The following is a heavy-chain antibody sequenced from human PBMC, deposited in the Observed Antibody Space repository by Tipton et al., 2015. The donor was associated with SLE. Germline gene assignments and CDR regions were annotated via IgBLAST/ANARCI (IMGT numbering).Heavy chain of an antibody. CDR1: GGSIGSGDYY. J-gene: IGHJ4*02. Sequence: TLSLTCTVSGGSIGSGDYYWTWIRQPAGKGLEWIGRVYSSGSTIYNPSIKSRITLSLDTSKNQFSLRVNSATAADTAVYYCARGGGSYYDYWGQGTLVTVSS. D-gene: IGHD1-26*01. CDR3: ARGGGSYYDY. CDR2: VYSSGST. V-gene: IGHV4-61*02.